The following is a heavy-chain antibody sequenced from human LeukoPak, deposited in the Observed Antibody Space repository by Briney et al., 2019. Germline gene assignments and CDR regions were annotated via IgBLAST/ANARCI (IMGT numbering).Heavy chain of an antibody. D-gene: IGHD2-2*01. CDR3: ASRADCSSTSCYPFDY. CDR2: INPNSGGT. CDR1: GYTFTGYY. J-gene: IGHJ4*02. Sequence: ASVKVSCKASGYTFTGYYMHRVRQAPGQGLEWMGWINPNSGGTNYAQKFQGRVTMTRDTSISTAYMELSRLRSDDTAVYYCASRADCSSTSCYPFDYWGQGTLVTVCS. V-gene: IGHV1-2*02.